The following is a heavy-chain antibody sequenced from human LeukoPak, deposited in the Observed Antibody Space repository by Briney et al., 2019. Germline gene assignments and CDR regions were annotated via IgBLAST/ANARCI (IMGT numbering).Heavy chain of an antibody. CDR3: ARLPNGDLTPPIDY. Sequence: PSETLSLTCTVSGGSISSSSYYWGWIRQPPGKGLEWIGSIYYSGSTYYNPSLKSRVTISVDTSKNQFSLKLSSVTAADTAVYYCARLPNGDLTPPIDYWGQGTLVTVSS. V-gene: IGHV4-39*01. CDR1: GGSISSSSYY. J-gene: IGHJ4*02. CDR2: IYYSGST. D-gene: IGHD4-17*01.